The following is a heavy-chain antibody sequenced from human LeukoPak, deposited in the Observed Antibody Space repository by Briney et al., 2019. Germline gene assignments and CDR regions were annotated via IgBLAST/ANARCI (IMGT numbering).Heavy chain of an antibody. CDR2: INSDNSAI. V-gene: IGHV3-48*04. CDR3: VRGGPSTWS. Sequence: PGGSLRLSCAASGFTFSSYAMNWVRQAPGKGLEWVSYINSDNSAILYADSVKGRFTISRDDAKNTVYLQMNNLRAEDTAVYHCVRGGPSTWSWGQGTLVTVSS. D-gene: IGHD2-15*01. J-gene: IGHJ5*02. CDR1: GFTFSSYA.